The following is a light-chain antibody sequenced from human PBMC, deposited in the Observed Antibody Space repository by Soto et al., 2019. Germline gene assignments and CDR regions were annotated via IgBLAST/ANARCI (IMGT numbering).Light chain of an antibody. Sequence: EIVLTQSPGTLSLSPGERATLSCRASQSVNSRFLASYQQKPGQAPSLLIYGVSSRATGIPDRFSGSGSGTDFTLIISRLEPEDFAVYFCQHYDGPPFTFGPGTKVDIK. CDR3: QHYDGPPFT. J-gene: IGKJ3*01. CDR1: QSVNSRF. CDR2: GVS. V-gene: IGKV3-20*01.